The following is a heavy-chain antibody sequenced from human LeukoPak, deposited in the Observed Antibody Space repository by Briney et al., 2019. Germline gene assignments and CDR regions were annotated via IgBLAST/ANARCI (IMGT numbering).Heavy chain of an antibody. D-gene: IGHD3-22*01. CDR3: ATTPNYYDSSGYYLY. CDR2: IRYDGSNK. CDR1: GFTLSSYG. Sequence: RAGGSLRLSCAASGFTLSSYGMHWVRQAPGKGLEWVAFIRYDGSNKYYADSVKGRFTISRDNSKNTLYLQMNSLRAEDTAVYYCATTPNYYDSSGYYLYWGQGTLVTVSS. V-gene: IGHV3-30*02. J-gene: IGHJ4*02.